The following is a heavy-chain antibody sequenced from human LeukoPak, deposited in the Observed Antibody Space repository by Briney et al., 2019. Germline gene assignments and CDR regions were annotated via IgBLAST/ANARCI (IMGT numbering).Heavy chain of an antibody. CDR1: GFTFTTYW. J-gene: IGHJ4*02. CDR2: IKQDGSEE. D-gene: IGHD2/OR15-2a*01. V-gene: IGHV3-7*01. Sequence: GGSLRLSCVASGFTFTTYWMAWVRQAPGKGLEWVANIKQDGSEEYYADSVRGRFTVSRDNAKNSLYLLMNSLRAEDTAVYYCSNGIYDRSYWGQGTLVTVSS. CDR3: SNGIYDRSY.